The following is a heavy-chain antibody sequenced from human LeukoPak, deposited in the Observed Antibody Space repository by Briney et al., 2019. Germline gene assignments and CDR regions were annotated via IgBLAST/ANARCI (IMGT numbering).Heavy chain of an antibody. CDR3: AKGVSSSWSNDAFDI. V-gene: IGHV3-30*18. CDR1: GFTFSRHD. Sequence: PGRSLRLSCVASGFTFSRHDMNWVRQAPGKGLEWVAVISYDGSNKYYADSVKGRFTISRDNSKNTLYLQMNSQRTEDTAVYYCAKGVSSSWSNDAFDIWGQGTMVTVSS. CDR2: ISYDGSNK. D-gene: IGHD6-13*01. J-gene: IGHJ3*02.